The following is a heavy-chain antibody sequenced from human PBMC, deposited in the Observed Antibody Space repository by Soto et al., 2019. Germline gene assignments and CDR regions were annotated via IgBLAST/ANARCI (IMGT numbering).Heavy chain of an antibody. Sequence: QVQLVQSGAEVKKPGASVKVSCKASGYTFTSYAMHWVRQAPGQRLEWMGWINAGNGNTRYSQKFQGRVTITRDTSASTAYMELSSLRSEATAVYYCARGLNGYLHYFDYWGQGTLVNVSS. J-gene: IGHJ4*02. CDR1: GYTFTSYA. CDR3: ARGLNGYLHYFDY. V-gene: IGHV1-3*01. D-gene: IGHD5-18*01. CDR2: INAGNGNT.